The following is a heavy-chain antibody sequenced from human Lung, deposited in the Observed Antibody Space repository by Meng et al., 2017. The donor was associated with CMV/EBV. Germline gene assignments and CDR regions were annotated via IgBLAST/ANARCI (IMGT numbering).Heavy chain of an antibody. Sequence: ESLKISCAASGFTFSRYWMHWVRQAPGEGLVWVSGISSDGTTTTYADSVRGRFTISRDNAKNTLYLQMNSLRAEDTAVYYCARVPWFFDLWGRGTLVTVSS. V-gene: IGHV3-74*01. J-gene: IGHJ2*01. CDR2: ISSDGTTT. CDR1: GFTFSRYW. CDR3: ARVPWFFDL.